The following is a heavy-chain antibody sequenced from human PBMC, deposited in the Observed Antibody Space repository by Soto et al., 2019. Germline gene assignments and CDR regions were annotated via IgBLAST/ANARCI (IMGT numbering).Heavy chain of an antibody. CDR1: GGSFTRKNW. V-gene: IGHV4-4*02. Sequence: QVQLQESGPGLVKPSGTLSLTCAVSGGSFTRKNWWTWVRQPPGQGLVWVGEIYRTGSTNYNPSPKSRVTISLDTSENQFSLKVTSLTAADSAVYYCACRDPGTSVDYWGQGNLVTVSS. J-gene: IGHJ4*02. CDR3: ACRDPGTSVDY. CDR2: IYRTGST. D-gene: IGHD1-7*01.